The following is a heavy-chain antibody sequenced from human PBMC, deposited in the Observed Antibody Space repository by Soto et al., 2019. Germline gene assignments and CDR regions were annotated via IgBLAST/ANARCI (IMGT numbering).Heavy chain of an antibody. CDR2: IRSKAYGGTT. CDR1: GFTFGDYA. Sequence: PGGSLRLSCTASGFTFGDYAMSWVHQAPGKGLEWVGFIRSKAYGGTTEYAASVKGRFTISRDDSKSIAYLQMNSLKTEDTAVYYCTREDLIVVVVAATHYYYYGMDVWGQGTTVTVSS. CDR3: TREDLIVVVVAATHYYYYGMDV. J-gene: IGHJ6*02. D-gene: IGHD2-15*01. V-gene: IGHV3-49*04.